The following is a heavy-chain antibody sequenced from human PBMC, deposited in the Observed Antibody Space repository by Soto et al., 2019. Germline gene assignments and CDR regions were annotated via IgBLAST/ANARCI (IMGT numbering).Heavy chain of an antibody. CDR3: AKDPSPYYSALWPSYGMDV. Sequence: GGSLRLSCAASGFTFSSYAMSWVRQAPGKGLEWVSAISGSGGSTYYADSVKGRFTISRDNSKNTLYLQMNSLRAEDTAVYYFAKDPSPYYSALWPSYGMDVWGQGPTVTLSS. CDR2: ISGSGGST. D-gene: IGHD3-10*01. CDR1: GFTFSSYA. J-gene: IGHJ6*02. V-gene: IGHV3-23*01.